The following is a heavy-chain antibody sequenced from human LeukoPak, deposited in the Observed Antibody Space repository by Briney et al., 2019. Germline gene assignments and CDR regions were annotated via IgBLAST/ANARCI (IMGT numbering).Heavy chain of an antibody. V-gene: IGHV3-30*03. CDR3: ATGRSFSGSSPCEY. CDR2: ISYDGSNK. D-gene: IGHD6-6*01. J-gene: IGHJ4*02. CDR1: GFTFSSYG. Sequence: GGSLRLSCAASGFTFSSYGMHWVRQAPGKGLEWVTVISYDGSNKYYADSVKGRFTISRDNSKNTLYLQMNSLRAEDTAVYYCATGRSFSGSSPCEYWGQGTLVTVSS.